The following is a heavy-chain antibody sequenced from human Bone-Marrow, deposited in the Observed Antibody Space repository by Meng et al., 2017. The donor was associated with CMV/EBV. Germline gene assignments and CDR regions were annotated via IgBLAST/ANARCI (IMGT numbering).Heavy chain of an antibody. CDR3: ARNGGGGFYLDS. D-gene: IGHD3-16*01. Sequence: LTCAGYGGSFRGYYWSWIRQPPGKGLEWIGEINHSGSTNYNPSLKSRVTISVDNSKSQFSLDLSSVTAADTAVYYCARNGGGGFYLDSWGQGTLVTVSS. J-gene: IGHJ4*02. V-gene: IGHV4-34*01. CDR1: GGSFRGYY. CDR2: INHSGST.